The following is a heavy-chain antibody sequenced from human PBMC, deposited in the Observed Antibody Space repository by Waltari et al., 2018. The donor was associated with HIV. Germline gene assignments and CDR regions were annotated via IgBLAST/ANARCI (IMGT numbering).Heavy chain of an antibody. D-gene: IGHD4-17*01. CDR3: ARENTMTYYDALDI. J-gene: IGHJ3*02. CDR1: GFPLRRSC. CDR2: ISSDGSTT. Sequence: EVQLVESGGGLVQPGGSLRLSCAASGFPLRRSCMHWVRQAPGKGLLWVSCISSDGSTTNYADSVKGRLTISRDNAKNTLYLQMNSLRADDTAVYYCARENTMTYYDALDIWGQGTMVTVSS. V-gene: IGHV3-74*01.